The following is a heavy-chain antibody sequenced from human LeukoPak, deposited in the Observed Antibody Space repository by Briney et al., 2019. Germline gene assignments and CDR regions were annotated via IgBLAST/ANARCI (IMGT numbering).Heavy chain of an antibody. V-gene: IGHV1-18*04. Sequence: ASVKVSCRASGYTFSSYGISWVRQATGQGLEWMGWISAYNGNTNYAQKLQGRVTMTTDTSTSTAYMELRSLRSDDTAVCYCARDCSGGSCYWDYWGQGTLVTVSS. CDR1: GYTFSSYG. CDR3: ARDCSGGSCYWDY. J-gene: IGHJ4*02. CDR2: ISAYNGNT. D-gene: IGHD2-15*01.